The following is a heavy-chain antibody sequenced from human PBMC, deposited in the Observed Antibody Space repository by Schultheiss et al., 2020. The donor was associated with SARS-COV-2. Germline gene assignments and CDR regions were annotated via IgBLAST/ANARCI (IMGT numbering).Heavy chain of an antibody. CDR3: AREHRSGRGAFDI. V-gene: IGHV3-11*04. Sequence: GGSLRLSCAASGFTFRGFVMSWVRQAPGKGLEWVSYISSSGSTIYYADSVKGRFTISRDNAKNSLYLQMNSLRAEDTAVYYCAREHRSGRGAFDIWGQGTMVTVSS. D-gene: IGHD3-10*01. CDR2: ISSSGSTI. J-gene: IGHJ3*02. CDR1: GFTFRGFV.